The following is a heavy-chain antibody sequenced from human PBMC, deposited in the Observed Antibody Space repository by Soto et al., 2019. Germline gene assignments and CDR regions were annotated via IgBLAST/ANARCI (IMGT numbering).Heavy chain of an antibody. J-gene: IGHJ4*02. D-gene: IGHD3-3*01. CDR2: IYYSGST. CDR1: GGSISSSSYY. Sequence: PSETLSLTCTVSGGSISSSSYYWGWIRQPPGKGLEWIGSIYYSGSTYYNPSLKSRVTISVDTSKNQFSLKLSSVTAADTAVYYCARLKEDDFCFDYWGQGTLVTVSS. CDR3: ARLKEDDFCFDY. V-gene: IGHV4-39*01.